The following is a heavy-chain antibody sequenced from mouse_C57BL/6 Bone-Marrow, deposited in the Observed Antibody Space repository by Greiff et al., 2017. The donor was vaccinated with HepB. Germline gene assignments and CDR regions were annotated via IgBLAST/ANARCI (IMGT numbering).Heavy chain of an antibody. CDR3: ARGGSYGNYRWYFDV. V-gene: IGHV1-64*01. CDR1: GYTFTSYW. J-gene: IGHJ1*03. Sequence: QVQLQQPGAELVKPGASVKLSCKASGYTFTSYWMHWVKQRPGQGLEWIGMIHPNSGSTNYNEKFKSKATLTVAKSSSTADMQLSSLTSDDSAVYYCARGGSYGNYRWYFDVWGTGTTVTVSS. D-gene: IGHD2-1*01. CDR2: IHPNSGST.